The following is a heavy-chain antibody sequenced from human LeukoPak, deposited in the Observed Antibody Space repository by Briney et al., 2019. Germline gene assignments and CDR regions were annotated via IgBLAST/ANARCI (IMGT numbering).Heavy chain of an antibody. CDR2: IFHSGST. D-gene: IGHD3-10*01. CDR1: GYSISSGYY. V-gene: IGHV4-38-2*02. CDR3: ARAETVRFGTPYYFDY. J-gene: IGHJ4*02. Sequence: PSETLSLTCTVSGYSISSGYYWGWIRQPPGKGLEWIGSIFHSGSTYYNPSLKSRVTISVDTSKNQFSLKLSSVTAADTAVFYCARAETVRFGTPYYFDYWGQGTLVTVSS.